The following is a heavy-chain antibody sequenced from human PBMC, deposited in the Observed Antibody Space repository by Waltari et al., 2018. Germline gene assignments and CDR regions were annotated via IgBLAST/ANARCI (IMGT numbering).Heavy chain of an antibody. Sequence: QVQLVQYGAEVKKPGASVKVSCKVSGYTLTELSMHWVRQAPGKGLERMGGFDPEDAETIYAQKFQGRVTMPEDTSTDPAYMELSSLRSEDTAVYYCATKGLGGNSRNFDYWGQGTLVTVSS. CDR3: ATKGLGGNSRNFDY. CDR2: FDPEDAET. D-gene: IGHD2-21*02. V-gene: IGHV1-24*01. CDR1: GYTLTELS. J-gene: IGHJ4*02.